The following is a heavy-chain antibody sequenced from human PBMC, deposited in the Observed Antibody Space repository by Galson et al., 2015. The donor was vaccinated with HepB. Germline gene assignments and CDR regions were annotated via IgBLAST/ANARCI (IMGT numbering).Heavy chain of an antibody. CDR3: AIVKSGNYGLCDY. CDR2: FSDDGSKT. D-gene: IGHD3-10*01. V-gene: IGHV3-30*03. CDR1: GFTFSSFT. J-gene: IGHJ4*02. Sequence: SLRLSCAASGFTFSSFTMHWAPQAQRKGLGLGPLFSDDGSKTSYPQSVKGRFIISRDNSKNTLYLQMNSLRAEDTAVYYCAIVKSGNYGLCDYWGQGTLVTVSS.